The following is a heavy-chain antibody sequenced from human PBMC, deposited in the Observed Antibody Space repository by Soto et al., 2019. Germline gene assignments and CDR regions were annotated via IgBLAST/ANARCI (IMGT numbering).Heavy chain of an antibody. CDR3: AALIVVVMYPDY. CDR1: GFTFSSYA. Sequence: EVQLLESGGGLVQPGGSLRLSCAASGFTFSSYAMSCVRQAPGKGLEWVSAISGSGGRTYYADSVKGRFTISRDNSKNTLYLQMNSLRAEDTAVYYCAALIVVVMYPDYWGQGTLVTVSS. V-gene: IGHV3-23*01. D-gene: IGHD3-22*01. CDR2: ISGSGGRT. J-gene: IGHJ4*02.